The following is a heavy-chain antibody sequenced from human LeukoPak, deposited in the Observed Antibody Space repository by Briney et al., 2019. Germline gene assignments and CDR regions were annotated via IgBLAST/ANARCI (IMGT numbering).Heavy chain of an antibody. Sequence: ETLSLTCTVSGGSISSYQWSWIRQPPGKGLEWVSYITSTSATKYYADSVKGRFTVSRDNAKSSLFLQMNSLRDEDTAVYYCVRDGGGIDCWGQGTLVTVSS. CDR3: VRDGGGIDC. CDR1: GGSISSYQ. CDR2: ITSTSATK. J-gene: IGHJ4*02. V-gene: IGHV3-48*02. D-gene: IGHD3-16*01.